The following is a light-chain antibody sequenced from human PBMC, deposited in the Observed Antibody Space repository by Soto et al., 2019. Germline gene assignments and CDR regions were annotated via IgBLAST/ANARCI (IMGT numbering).Light chain of an antibody. CDR2: VAS. CDR3: QHTYSTPPYT. V-gene: IGKV1-39*01. Sequence: DIQMTQSPSSLSASVGDIVTITCRASQSVSSYLNWYQQKPGKAPKLLIYVASSLQSGVPSRFSGSGSGTYFTLTISSLQPEDFATYYCQHTYSTPPYTFGQGTKLDVK. J-gene: IGKJ2*01. CDR1: QSVSSY.